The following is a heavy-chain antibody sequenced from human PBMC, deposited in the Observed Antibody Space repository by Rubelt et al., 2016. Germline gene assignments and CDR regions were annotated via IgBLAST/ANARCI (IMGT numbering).Heavy chain of an antibody. D-gene: IGHD4-17*01. J-gene: IGHJ4*02. V-gene: IGHV1-69*11. Sequence: QVQLVQSGAEVKKPGSSVKVSCKASGGTFSSYAISWVRQAPGQGLEWMGIINPSGGSTSYAQKLQGRVTITADESTSTAYMELSSLRSEDTAVYYCARDFGPTGWGQGTLVTVSS. CDR3: ARDFGPTG. CDR1: GGTFSSYA. CDR2: INPSGGST.